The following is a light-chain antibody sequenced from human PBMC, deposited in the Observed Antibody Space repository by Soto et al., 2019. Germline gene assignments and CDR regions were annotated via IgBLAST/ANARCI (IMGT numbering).Light chain of an antibody. V-gene: IGKV1-33*01. CDR2: DAS. CDR3: QQRDNLPLT. CDR1: QDITDY. Sequence: DIQMTQSPSSLSASVGDRVTITCQASQDITDYLNWYQQKPGKAPKHLIYDASNLDTGVPSRFSGSGYGKHFTFHISSLQAEDIATYYCQQRDNLPLTFGGGTKVEI. J-gene: IGKJ4*01.